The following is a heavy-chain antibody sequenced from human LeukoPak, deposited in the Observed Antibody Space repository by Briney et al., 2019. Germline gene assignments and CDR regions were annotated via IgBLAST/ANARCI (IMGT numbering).Heavy chain of an antibody. CDR3: ARDFGNDIVATTFDY. CDR2: ISYDGSKK. J-gene: IGHJ4*02. Sequence: GGSLRLSCAASGFTFSMYGMHWVRQAPGKGLEWVAVISYDGSKKYYADSVKGRFTISRDNSKNTLFLQMNSLRAEDTAVYYCARDFGNDIVATTFDYWGQGTLVTVSS. D-gene: IGHD5-12*01. V-gene: IGHV3-30*03. CDR1: GFTFSMYG.